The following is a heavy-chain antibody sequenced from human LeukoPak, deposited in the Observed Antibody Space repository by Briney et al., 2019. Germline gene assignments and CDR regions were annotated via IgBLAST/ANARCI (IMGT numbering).Heavy chain of an antibody. CDR3: ARQTGSGLFILP. V-gene: IGHV4-39*01. J-gene: IGHJ4*02. D-gene: IGHD3/OR15-3a*01. CDR2: IYYSGNT. Sequence: SETLSLTCTVSGVSISSSSYYWGWIRQPPGKGLEWIGSIYYSGNTYYNASLKSQVSISIDTSKNQFSLKLTSVTAADTAVYYCARQTGSGLFILPGGQGTLVTVSS. CDR1: GVSISSSSYY.